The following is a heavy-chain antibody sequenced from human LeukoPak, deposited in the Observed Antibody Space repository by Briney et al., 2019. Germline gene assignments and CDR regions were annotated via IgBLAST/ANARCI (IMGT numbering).Heavy chain of an antibody. D-gene: IGHD5-18*01. CDR1: GGSISSSSYY. J-gene: IGHJ6*03. CDR3: ARHRIQLWLYYYMDV. CDR2: IYYSGST. V-gene: IGHV4-39*01. Sequence: SETLSLTCTVSGGSISSSSYYWGWIRQPPGKGLEWIGSIYYSGSTYYNPSLKSRVTISVDTSKNQFSLKLSSVTAADTAVYYCARHRIQLWLYYYMDVWGKGTTVTISS.